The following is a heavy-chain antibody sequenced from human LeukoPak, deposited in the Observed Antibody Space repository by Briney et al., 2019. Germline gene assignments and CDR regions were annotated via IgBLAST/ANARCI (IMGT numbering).Heavy chain of an antibody. D-gene: IGHD6-13*01. CDR3: ARGSSSPVSYYMDV. V-gene: IGHV3-9*01. J-gene: IGHJ6*03. CDR1: GFTFEHYT. Sequence: HLGRSLRLSCAASGFTFEHYTIHWVRQAPGKGLEWVSGISWNSGHIGYADSVKGRFTISRANAKNSLYLQMNSLRAEDTAVYYCARGSSSPVSYYMDVWDKGTTVTVSS. CDR2: ISWNSGHI.